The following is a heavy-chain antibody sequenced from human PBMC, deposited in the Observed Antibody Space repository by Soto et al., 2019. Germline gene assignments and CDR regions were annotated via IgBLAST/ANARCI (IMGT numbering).Heavy chain of an antibody. D-gene: IGHD5-12*01. CDR2: IYHSGST. J-gene: IGHJ4*02. Sequence: PSXAMPPTSTVGGEYLTSGYDWRCVRPTPLKGLEWIGSIYHSGSTYYNPSLKSRVTISVDTPQKLFSLKLSSVTAADTAVYYWARLPYSYSGYDETDFDDGGQGTLGT. CDR1: GEYLTSGYD. CDR3: ARLPYSYSGYDETDFDD. V-gene: IGHV4-38-2*02.